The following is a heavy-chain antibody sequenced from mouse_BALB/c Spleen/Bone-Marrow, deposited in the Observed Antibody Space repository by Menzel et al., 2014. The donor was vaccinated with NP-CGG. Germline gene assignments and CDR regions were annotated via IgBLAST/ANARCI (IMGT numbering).Heavy chain of an antibody. Sequence: QVQLKQSGPGLVQPSQSLSITCTVSGFSINNYGVHWVRQSPGKGLEWLGVIWSGGSTDYNAAFISRLSISKDNSKSQVFFKINSLQANDTAIYYCVRKGSFGNYAMDYWGQGTSVTVSS. CDR2: IWSGGST. CDR3: VRKGSFGNYAMDY. J-gene: IGHJ4*01. V-gene: IGHV2-2*02. CDR1: GFSINNYG. D-gene: IGHD1-1*02.